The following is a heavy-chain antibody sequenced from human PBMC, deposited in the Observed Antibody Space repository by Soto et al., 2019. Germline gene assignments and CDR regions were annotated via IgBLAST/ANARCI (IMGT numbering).Heavy chain of an antibody. D-gene: IGHD3-22*01. Sequence: GGSLILSCAASGFIFSIYAMSWVRQAPGKGLEWVSTIGGSGGGTTYADFVRGRFTVYRDNYRNKLYLQMNSLRDEETAIYYCAKDAPGSGWISDYWGRGNLVTVSS. CDR1: GFIFSIYA. CDR3: AKDAPGSGWISDY. J-gene: IGHJ4*02. V-gene: IGHV3-23*01. CDR2: IGGSGGGT.